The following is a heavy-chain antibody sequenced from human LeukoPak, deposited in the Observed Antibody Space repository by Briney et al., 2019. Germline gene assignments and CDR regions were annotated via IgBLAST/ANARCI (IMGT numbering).Heavy chain of an antibody. D-gene: IGHD3-16*01. V-gene: IGHV3-21*01. CDR3: GRAFPPLRTSSAGDL. CDR1: EFTFSDYD. CDR2: ISYLSSPV. Sequence: PGGSLRLSCSASEFTFSDYDMNWVRQAPGKGLEWVSSISYLSSPVYYGDSVKGRFSISRDNAKNSLYLQMNSLGAEDTAIYYCGRAFPPLRTSSAGDLWGQGILVTVSS. J-gene: IGHJ4*01.